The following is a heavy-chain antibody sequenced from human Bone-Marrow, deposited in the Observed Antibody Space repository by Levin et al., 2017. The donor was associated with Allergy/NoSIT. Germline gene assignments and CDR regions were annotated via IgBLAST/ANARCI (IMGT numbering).Heavy chain of an antibody. J-gene: IGHJ4*02. CDR1: GFTVSSNY. CDR3: AGGVGSTVTTFDY. CDR2: IYSGGST. D-gene: IGHD4-11*01. V-gene: IGHV3-53*01. Sequence: GGSLRLSCAASGFTVSSNYMSWVRQPPGKGLEWVSVIYSGGSTYYSDSVKGRFTISRDNSKNTLYLQMNSLRAEDTAVYYCAGGVGSTVTTFDYWGQGTLVTVSS.